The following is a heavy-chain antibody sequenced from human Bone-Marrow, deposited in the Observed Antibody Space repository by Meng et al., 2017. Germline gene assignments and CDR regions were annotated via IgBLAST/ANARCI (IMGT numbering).Heavy chain of an antibody. CDR1: GYTFTSYY. Sequence: SVKVSCKASGYTFTSYYMHWVRQAPGQGLEWMGRIIPILGIANYAQKFQGRVTITADKSTSTAYMELSSLRSEDTAVYYCARIVGANGAFDIWGQGTMVTV. CDR3: ARIVGANGAFDI. CDR2: IIPILGIA. V-gene: IGHV1-69*02. J-gene: IGHJ3*02. D-gene: IGHD1-26*01.